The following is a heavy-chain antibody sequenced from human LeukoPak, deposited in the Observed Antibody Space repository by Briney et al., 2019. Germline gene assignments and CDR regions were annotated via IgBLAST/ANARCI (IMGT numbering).Heavy chain of an antibody. Sequence: PSQTLSLTCTVSGGSISSGGYYWSWIRQHPGKGLEWIGYNYYSGSTYYNPSLKSRVTISVDTSKNQFSLKLSSVTAADTAVYYCAREWDDSSGYLSVDYWGQGTLVTVSS. CDR3: AREWDDSSGYLSVDY. CDR2: NYYSGST. J-gene: IGHJ4*02. V-gene: IGHV4-31*03. D-gene: IGHD3-22*01. CDR1: GGSISSGGYY.